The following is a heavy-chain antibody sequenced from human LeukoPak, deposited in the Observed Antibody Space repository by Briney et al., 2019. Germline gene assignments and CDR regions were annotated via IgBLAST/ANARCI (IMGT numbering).Heavy chain of an antibody. J-gene: IGHJ4*02. CDR1: GASIGSSLYF. CDR2: IYYRPTT. D-gene: IGHD1-1*01. CDR3: ARGRNWNFQAYFDY. V-gene: IGHV4-39*07. Sequence: LETLSLTCTVSGASIGSSLYFWGWFRQPPGKVLEWIGSIYYRPTTYYHPSLKSRGTISLDTSNNQFSLKLPSVTAADTAFYYCARGRNWNFQAYFDYWGLGSLVSVSS.